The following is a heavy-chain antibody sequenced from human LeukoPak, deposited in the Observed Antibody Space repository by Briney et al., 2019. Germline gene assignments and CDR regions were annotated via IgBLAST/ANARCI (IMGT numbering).Heavy chain of an antibody. CDR1: RYTFTDYY. J-gene: IGHJ4*02. CDR2: INPDSGGT. CDR3: VRGGSRYCSGTSCPLFDF. V-gene: IGHV1-2*02. D-gene: IGHD2-2*01. Sequence: GASVKVSCKASRYTFTDYYIHWVRQAPGQGLGWMGWINPDSGGTNYAQKFQGRVTVTRDTSINTAYMDLRWLRSDDTGIYYCVRGGSRYCSGTSCPLFDFWGQGTLVTVSS.